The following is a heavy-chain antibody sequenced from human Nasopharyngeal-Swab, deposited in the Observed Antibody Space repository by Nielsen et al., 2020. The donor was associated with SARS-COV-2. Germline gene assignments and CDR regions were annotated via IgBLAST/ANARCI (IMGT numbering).Heavy chain of an antibody. D-gene: IGHD1-1*01. CDR3: AKAALIGNYFYYYYMDV. Sequence: VRQAPGKGLEWVAVISYDGSNKYYADSVKGRFTISRDNSKNTLYLQMNSLRAEDTAVYYCAKAALIGNYFYYYYMDVWGKGTTVTVSS. V-gene: IGHV3-30*18. CDR2: ISYDGSNK. J-gene: IGHJ6*03.